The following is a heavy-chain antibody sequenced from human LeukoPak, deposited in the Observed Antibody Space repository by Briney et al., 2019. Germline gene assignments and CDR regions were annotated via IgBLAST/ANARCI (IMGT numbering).Heavy chain of an antibody. CDR2: ISSSSSYI. D-gene: IGHD5-12*01. CDR1: GLTFSSYN. J-gene: IGHJ4*02. V-gene: IGHV3-21*01. CDR3: ARGGDIVATTNYFDY. Sequence: GGSLRLSCAASGLTFSSYNMNWVRQAPGKGLEWVSSISSSSSYIYYADSVKGRFTISRDNAKNSLYLQMNSLRAEDTAVYYCARGGDIVATTNYFDYWGQGTLVTVSS.